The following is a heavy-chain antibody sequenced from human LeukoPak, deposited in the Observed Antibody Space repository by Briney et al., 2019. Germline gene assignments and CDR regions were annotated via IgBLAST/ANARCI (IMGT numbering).Heavy chain of an antibody. CDR1: GFTFDDYG. V-gene: IGHV3-20*04. J-gene: IGHJ6*02. Sequence: GRSLRLSCAASGFTFDDYGMSWVRQAPGKGLEWVSGINWNGGSTGYADSVKGRFTISRDNAKNSLYLQMNSLRAEDTAVYYCAREGRDYYGMDVWGQGTTVTVSS. CDR3: AREGRDYYGMDV. CDR2: INWNGGST. D-gene: IGHD3-10*01.